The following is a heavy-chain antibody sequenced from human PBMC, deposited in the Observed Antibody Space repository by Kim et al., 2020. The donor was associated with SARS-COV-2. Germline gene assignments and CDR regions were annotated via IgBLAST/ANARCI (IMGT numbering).Heavy chain of an antibody. CDR2: IIPIFGTA. J-gene: IGHJ6*02. Sequence: SFNFSFPASGGTFSNYAISWVRQAPGQGLEWMGGIIPIFGTANYAQKFQGRVTITADESTSTAYMELSSLSSEDTAVYYCARAGYSSSWPGGYYYYGMDVWGQGTTVTVSS. CDR1: GGTFSNYA. D-gene: IGHD6-13*01. CDR3: ARAGYSSSWPGGYYYYGMDV. V-gene: IGHV1-69*13.